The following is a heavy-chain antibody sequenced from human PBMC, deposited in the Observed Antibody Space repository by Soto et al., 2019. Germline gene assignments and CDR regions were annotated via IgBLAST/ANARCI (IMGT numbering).Heavy chain of an antibody. D-gene: IGHD3-16*01. V-gene: IGHV4-39*01. CDR3: ASGRLIGYSEDYYYAMDV. CDR2: IYYSGST. Sequence: QLQLQESGPGLVKPSETLSLTCTVSGASGSFSTYYWGWIRQPPGKGLEWIGSIYYSGSTYYNPSLKSRVTISVDTSKNQFSLKLSPVTAADTAVYYCASGRLIGYSEDYYYAMDVWGQGTAVTVSS. CDR1: GASGSFSTYY. J-gene: IGHJ6*02.